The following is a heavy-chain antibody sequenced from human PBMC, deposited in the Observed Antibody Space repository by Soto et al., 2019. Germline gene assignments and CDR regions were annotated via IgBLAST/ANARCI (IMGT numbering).Heavy chain of an antibody. V-gene: IGHV3-30*18. CDR3: AKGSTSCQY. J-gene: IGHJ4*02. CDR2: ISYDGSNK. CDR1: GFTFSSYG. Sequence: QVQLVESGGGVVQPGRSLRLSCAASGFTFSSYGMHWVRQAPGKGLEWVAVISYDGSNKYYADSVKGRFTISRDNSKNTLYLQMNSLRAEDTAVYYCAKGSTSCQYWGQGTLVTFSS. D-gene: IGHD2-2*01.